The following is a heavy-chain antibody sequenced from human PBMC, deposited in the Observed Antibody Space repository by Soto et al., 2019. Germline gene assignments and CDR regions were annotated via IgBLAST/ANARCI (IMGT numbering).Heavy chain of an antibody. V-gene: IGHV3-23*01. CDR2: IAGGGGAT. J-gene: IGHJ4*02. CDR3: ATVDQHNSVYYQYYCGS. Sequence: EVQLLESGGGLAQPGGSLRLSCAASGFTFNTYAMNWVRQAPGKGLEWVSTIAGGGGATYYADSVKGRFTISRDNSKNTLYLQMDNLRAEDTALYYCATVDQHNSVYYQYYCGSWGQGALVTVSS. CDR1: GFTFNTYA. D-gene: IGHD3-22*01.